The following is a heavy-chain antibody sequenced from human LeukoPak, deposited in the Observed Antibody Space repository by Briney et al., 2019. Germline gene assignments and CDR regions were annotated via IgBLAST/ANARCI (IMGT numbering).Heavy chain of an antibody. Sequence: GGSLRLSCAASGFTFSSYEMNWVRQAPGKGLEWASYISSSGSTIYYADSVKGRFTISRDNAKNSLYLQMNSLRAEDTAVYYCARDTSGQLGHNWFDPWGQGTLVTVSS. CDR3: ARDTSGQLGHNWFDP. J-gene: IGHJ5*02. CDR1: GFTFSSYE. CDR2: ISSSGSTI. V-gene: IGHV3-48*03. D-gene: IGHD6-13*01.